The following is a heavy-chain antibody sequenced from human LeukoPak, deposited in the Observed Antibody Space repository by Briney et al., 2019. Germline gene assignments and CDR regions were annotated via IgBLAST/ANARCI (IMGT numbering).Heavy chain of an antibody. V-gene: IGHV3-7*01. CDR3: ARDRGSGSYVYYYYYYYMDV. CDR1: GFTFSSYW. D-gene: IGHD3-10*01. CDR2: IKQDGSEK. J-gene: IGHJ6*03. Sequence: GGSLRLSCAASGFTFSSYWMSWVRQAPGKGLEWVANIKQDGSEKYYVDSVKGRFTISRDNAKNSLYLQMNSLRAEDTAVYYCARDRGSGSYVYYYYYYYMDVWGKGTTVTISS.